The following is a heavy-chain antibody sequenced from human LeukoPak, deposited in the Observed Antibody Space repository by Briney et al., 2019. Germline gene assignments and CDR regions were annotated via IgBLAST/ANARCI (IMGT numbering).Heavy chain of an antibody. J-gene: IGHJ6*02. D-gene: IGHD3-3*01. Sequence: GGSLRLSCAASGFTFSSYAMSWVRQAPGKGLEWVPAISGSGGSTYYADSVKGRFTISRDNSKNTLYLQMNSLRAEDTAVYYCAKTYYDFWSGYLHYYYYGMDVWGQGTTVTVSS. V-gene: IGHV3-23*01. CDR1: GFTFSSYA. CDR3: AKTYYDFWSGYLHYYYYGMDV. CDR2: ISGSGGST.